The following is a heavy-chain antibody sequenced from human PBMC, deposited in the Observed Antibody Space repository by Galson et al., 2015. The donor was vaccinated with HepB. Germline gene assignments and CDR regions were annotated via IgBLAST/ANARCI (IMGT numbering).Heavy chain of an antibody. J-gene: IGHJ4*02. CDR2: ISSSSSYI. D-gene: IGHD2-21*02. CDR3: ARESVVVTATLDY. Sequence: SLRLSCAASGFTFSSYSMNWVRQAPGKGLEWVSSISSSSSYIYYADSVKGRFTISRDNAKNSLYLQMNSLRAEDTAVYYCARESVVVTATLDYWGQGTLVTVSS. V-gene: IGHV3-21*01. CDR1: GFTFSSYS.